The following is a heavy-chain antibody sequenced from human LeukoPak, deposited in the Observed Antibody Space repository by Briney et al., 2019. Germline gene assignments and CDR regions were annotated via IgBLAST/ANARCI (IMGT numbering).Heavy chain of an antibody. CDR3: ERVRPGDADS. J-gene: IGHJ5*01. V-gene: IGHV3-7*01. CDR1: GFAFSTYW. CDR2: ISQDGGGT. D-gene: IGHD1-26*01. Sequence: GGSLRLSCAASGFAFSTYWMTWVRQAPEMGLEWVASISQDGGGTYYGDSVKGRFTISRDNAKNSLYLQMNSLRADETAVYYCERVRPGDADSWGQGTLVSVSS.